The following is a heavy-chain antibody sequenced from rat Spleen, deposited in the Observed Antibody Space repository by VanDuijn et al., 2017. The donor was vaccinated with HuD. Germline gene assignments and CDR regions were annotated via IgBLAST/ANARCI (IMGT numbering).Heavy chain of an antibody. D-gene: IGHD5-1*01. CDR1: GFTFSDYN. CDR3: ARQTGSDWYFDF. V-gene: IGHV5-22*01. J-gene: IGHJ1*01. Sequence: EVQLVESGGGLVQPGRSLKLSCAASGFTFSDYNMAWVRQAPKKGLEWVATISYEGSSTYYGDSVKGRFTISRDNAKSTLYLQMNSLRSEDTATYYCARQTGSDWYFDFWGTGTMVTVSS. CDR2: ISYEGSST.